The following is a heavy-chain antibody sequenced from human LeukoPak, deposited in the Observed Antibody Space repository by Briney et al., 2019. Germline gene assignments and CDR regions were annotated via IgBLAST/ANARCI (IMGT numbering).Heavy chain of an antibody. CDR1: GFTFSDYY. CDR2: VGWKGGII. D-gene: IGHD3-10*01. CDR3: AKDIDYGSGTYFKSFDY. Sequence: GGSLRLSCAASGFTFSDYYMSWIRQAPGKGLEWVAGVGWKGGIIGYADSVKGRFTISRDNAKNSLYLQMNSLRAEDTAFYYCAKDIDYGSGTYFKSFDYWGQGTLVTVSS. V-gene: IGHV3-9*01. J-gene: IGHJ4*02.